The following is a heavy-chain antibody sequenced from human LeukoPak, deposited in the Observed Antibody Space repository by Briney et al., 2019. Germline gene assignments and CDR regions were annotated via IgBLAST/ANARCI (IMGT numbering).Heavy chain of an antibody. D-gene: IGHD2-2*01. Sequence: ASVKVSCKASGYTFTGYYMHWVRQAPGQGLEWMGWINPNSGGTNYAQKFQGRVTMTRDTSISTAYMELSRLRSDDTAVYYCARDLNVAGYCSSFSCYGMDYWGQGTLVTVSS. V-gene: IGHV1-2*02. CDR2: INPNSGGT. CDR3: ARDLNVAGYCSSFSCYGMDY. J-gene: IGHJ4*02. CDR1: GYTFTGYY.